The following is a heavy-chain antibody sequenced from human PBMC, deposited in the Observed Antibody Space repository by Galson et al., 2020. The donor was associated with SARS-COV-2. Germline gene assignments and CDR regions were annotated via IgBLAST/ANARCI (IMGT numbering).Heavy chain of an antibody. J-gene: IGHJ3*02. CDR2: IYYSGST. V-gene: IGHV4-61*01. D-gene: IGHD1-26*01. CDR3: ARDRSWYSGSYYAFDI. CDR1: GGSVSSGSYY. Sequence: SETLSLTCTVSGGSVSSGSYYWSWIRQPPGKGLEWIGYIYYSGSTNYNPSLKSRVTISVDTSKNQFSLKLSSVTAADTAEYYCARDRSWYSGSYYAFDIWGQGTMVTVSS.